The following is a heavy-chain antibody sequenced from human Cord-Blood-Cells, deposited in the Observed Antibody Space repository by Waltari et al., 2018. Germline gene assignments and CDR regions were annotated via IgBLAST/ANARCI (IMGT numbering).Heavy chain of an antibody. CDR3: AKDRDADY. J-gene: IGHJ4*02. CDR1: GFTFSSYA. V-gene: IGHV3-23*01. Sequence: EVQLLESGGGLVQPGGSLRLSCAASGFTFSSYAMGWVRPAPGEGLEWVSAIRGSGGSTYYADSVKGRFTISRDNSKNTLYLQMNNLRAEDTAVYYCAKDRDADYWGQGTLVTVSS. CDR2: IRGSGGST.